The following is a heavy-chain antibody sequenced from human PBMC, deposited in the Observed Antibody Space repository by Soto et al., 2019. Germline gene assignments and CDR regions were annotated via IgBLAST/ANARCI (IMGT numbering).Heavy chain of an antibody. CDR3: TSSGDLVGVTSFVY. CDR2: ISGSGGST. V-gene: IGHV3-23*01. D-gene: IGHD1-26*01. J-gene: IGHJ4*02. CDR1: GFTFSSYA. Sequence: GGSLRLSCAASGFTFSSYAMSWVRQAPGKGLEWVSAISGSGGSTYYADSVKGRFTISRDNSKNTLYLQMNSLKTEDTAVYYCTSSGDLVGVTSFVYWGQGTLVTVSS.